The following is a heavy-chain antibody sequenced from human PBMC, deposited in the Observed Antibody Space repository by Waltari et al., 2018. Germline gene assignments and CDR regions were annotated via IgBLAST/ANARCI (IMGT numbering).Heavy chain of an antibody. CDR1: GFTFSSYS. CDR2: ISSSSSYI. CDR3: ARDGPPWWAVDY. Sequence: EVQLVESGGGLVKPGGSLRLSCAASGFTFSSYSMNWVRQAPGKGLEWVSSISSSSSYIYYADSVKGRFTISRDNAKNSLYLQMNSLRAEDTAVYYSARDGPPWWAVDYWGQGTLVTVSS. J-gene: IGHJ4*02. D-gene: IGHD2-15*01. V-gene: IGHV3-21*01.